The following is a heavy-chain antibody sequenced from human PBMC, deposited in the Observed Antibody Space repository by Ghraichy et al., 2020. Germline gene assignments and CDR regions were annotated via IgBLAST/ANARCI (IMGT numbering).Heavy chain of an antibody. V-gene: IGHV4-59*01. Sequence: SETLSLTCTVSGGFISSYYWSWIRQPPGKGLEWIGYIYYSGSTNYNPSLKSRVTISVDTSKNQFSLKLSSVTAADTAVYYCARDALYNWNDVYYYYGMDVWGQGTTVTVSS. D-gene: IGHD1-1*01. CDR1: GGFISSYY. CDR3: ARDALYNWNDVYYYYGMDV. CDR2: IYYSGST. J-gene: IGHJ6*02.